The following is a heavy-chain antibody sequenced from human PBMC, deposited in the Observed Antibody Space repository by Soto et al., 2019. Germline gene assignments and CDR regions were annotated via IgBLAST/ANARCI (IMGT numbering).Heavy chain of an antibody. D-gene: IGHD6-6*01. CDR1: GGSISSGGYY. V-gene: IGHV4-31*03. Sequence: SETLSLTCTVSGGSISSGGYYWSWIRQHPGKGLEWIGYIYYSGSTYYNPSLKSRVTISVDTSKNQFSLKLSSVTAADTAVYYCARISIAARPFWFDPWGQGTLVTVSS. CDR2: IYYSGST. J-gene: IGHJ5*02. CDR3: ARISIAARPFWFDP.